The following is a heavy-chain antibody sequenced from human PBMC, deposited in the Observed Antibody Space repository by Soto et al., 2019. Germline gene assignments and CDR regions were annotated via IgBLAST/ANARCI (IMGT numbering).Heavy chain of an antibody. D-gene: IGHD4-17*01. V-gene: IGHV3-30-3*01. J-gene: IGHJ4*02. CDR2: ISYDGSNK. Sequence: GGSLRLSCAASGFTFSSYAMHWVRQAPGKGLEWVAVISYDGSNKYYADSVKGRFTISRDNSKNTLYLQMNSLRAEDTAVYYCAREYSYGDYVFYWGQGTLVTVSS. CDR3: AREYSYGDYVFY. CDR1: GFTFSSYA.